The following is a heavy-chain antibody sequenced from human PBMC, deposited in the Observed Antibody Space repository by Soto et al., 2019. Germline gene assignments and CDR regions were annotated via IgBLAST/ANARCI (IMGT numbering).Heavy chain of an antibody. Sequence: QVQLQESGPGLVQPSETLSLTCTVSGGSISSYYWSWIRQPPGKGLEWIGYIYYSGSTNYNPSLTSRVTISVDTAKNPFSLKLSSVTAADTAVYYCARAEMATSVDYWGQGTLVTVSS. D-gene: IGHD5-12*01. V-gene: IGHV4-59*01. CDR3: ARAEMATSVDY. CDR1: GGSISSYY. J-gene: IGHJ4*02. CDR2: IYYSGST.